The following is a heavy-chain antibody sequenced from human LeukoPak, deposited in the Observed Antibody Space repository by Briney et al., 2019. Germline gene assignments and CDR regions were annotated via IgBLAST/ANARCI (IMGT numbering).Heavy chain of an antibody. CDR2: ISSSGSYI. CDR3: ARGCGGDCYPFRDY. J-gene: IGHJ4*02. V-gene: IGHV3-21*06. CDR1: GFSFSSYA. Sequence: GGSLRLSCAASGFSFSSYAFNWVRRAPGKGLGWVSSISSSGSYIYYADSVKGRFTISRDNAKNSLYLQMSSLRAEDTAVYYCARGCGGDCYPFRDYWGQGTLVTVSS. D-gene: IGHD2-21*02.